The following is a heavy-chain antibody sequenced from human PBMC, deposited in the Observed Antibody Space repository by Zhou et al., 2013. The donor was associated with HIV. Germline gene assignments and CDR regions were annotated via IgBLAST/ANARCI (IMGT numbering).Heavy chain of an antibody. CDR2: IYPGDSDA. V-gene: IGHV5-51*01. J-gene: IGHJ3*02. CDR3: ARTRIAVAWGAFDI. D-gene: IGHD6-19*01. CDR1: GYTFNTYW. Sequence: EVQLVQSGAEVKKPGESLKISCKASGYTFNTYWIGWVRQMPGKGLEWMAIIYPGDSDARYSPSFQGQVTISADKSISTAYLQWSSLKASDTAMYYCARTRIAVAWGAFDIWGQGTMVTVSS.